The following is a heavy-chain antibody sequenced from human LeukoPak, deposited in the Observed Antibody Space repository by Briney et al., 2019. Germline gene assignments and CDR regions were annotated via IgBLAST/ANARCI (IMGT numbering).Heavy chain of an antibody. CDR2: ISGSGGST. D-gene: IGHD1-26*01. CDR1: GFTFSSYG. CDR3: AVRSYANNYYYYYYMDV. Sequence: GGTLRLSCAASGFTFSSYGMSWVRQAPGKGLEWVSAISGSGGSTYYADSVKGRFTISRDNSKNTLYLQMNSLRAEDTAVYYCAVRSYANNYYYYYYMDVWGKGTTVTISS. V-gene: IGHV3-23*01. J-gene: IGHJ6*03.